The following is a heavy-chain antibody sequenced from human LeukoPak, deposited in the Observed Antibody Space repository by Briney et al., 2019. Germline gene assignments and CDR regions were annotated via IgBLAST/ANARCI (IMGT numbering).Heavy chain of an antibody. CDR2: IIPIFGTA. V-gene: IGHV1-69*05. CDR1: GYTFTSHY. CDR3: ARDATGPPASY. D-gene: IGHD1-1*01. J-gene: IGHJ4*02. Sequence: SVKVSCRASGYTFTSHYMHWVRQAPGQGLEWMGGIIPIFGTANYAQKFQGRVTITTDESTSTAYMELSSLRSEDTAVYYCARDATGPPASYWGQGTLVTVSS.